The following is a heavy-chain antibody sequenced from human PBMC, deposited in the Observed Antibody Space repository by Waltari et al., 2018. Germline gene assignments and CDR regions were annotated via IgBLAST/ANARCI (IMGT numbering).Heavy chain of an antibody. V-gene: IGHV3-23*01. CDR2: ITPSGDGT. D-gene: IGHD3-3*02. Sequence: EVQLLESGGDLLQPGGSLSLSCAASGFTFSSHAMSWVRQAPGKVLQWVSAITPSGDGTYYADSVQGRFTISRDNSKNTLFLQMSGLRADDTAVYYCARDSPVLSFWGQGTLVTVCS. CDR1: GFTFSSHA. J-gene: IGHJ4*02. CDR3: ARDSPVLSF.